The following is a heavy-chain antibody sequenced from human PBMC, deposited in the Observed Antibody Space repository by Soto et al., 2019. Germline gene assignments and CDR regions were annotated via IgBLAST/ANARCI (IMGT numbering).Heavy chain of an antibody. CDR2: ISGSGDST. CDR1: GFMFSSYA. Sequence: GGSLRLSCAASGFMFSSYALGWVRQAPGKGLEWVSSISGSGDSTYYADSVKGRFIISRDSSKNTMYLQMNSLRVEDTAVYYCAKGLGSKSKYYFDYWGQGTLVTVSS. V-gene: IGHV3-23*01. D-gene: IGHD4-4*01. J-gene: IGHJ4*02. CDR3: AKGLGSKSKYYFDY.